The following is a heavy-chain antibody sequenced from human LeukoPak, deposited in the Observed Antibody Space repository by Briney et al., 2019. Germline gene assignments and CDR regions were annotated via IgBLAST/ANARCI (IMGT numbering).Heavy chain of an antibody. CDR3: ARDSPARGDPPPH. J-gene: IGHJ1*01. D-gene: IGHD3-10*01. Sequence: GASVKVSCKASGYTFTSYDINWVRQATGQGLEWMGWMNPNSGNTDYAQKFQDRVTMTRNTSISTAYMELSSLRSEDTAVYYCARDSPARGDPPPHWGQGTLVTVSS. V-gene: IGHV1-8*01. CDR2: MNPNSGNT. CDR1: GYTFTSYD.